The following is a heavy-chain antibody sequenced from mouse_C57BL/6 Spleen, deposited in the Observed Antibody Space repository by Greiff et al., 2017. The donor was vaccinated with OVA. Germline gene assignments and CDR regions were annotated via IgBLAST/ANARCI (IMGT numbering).Heavy chain of an antibody. CDR1: GYTFTSYW. J-gene: IGHJ1*03. D-gene: IGHD1-1*01. CDR3: ASDYYGSSGYFDV. Sequence: VQLQQSGAELVKPGASVKLSCKASGYTFTSYWMHWVKQRPGQGLEWIGMIHPNSGSTNYNEKFKSKATLTVDKSSSTAYMQLSSLTSEDSAVYYCASDYYGSSGYFDVWGTGTTVTVSS. CDR2: IHPNSGST. V-gene: IGHV1-64*01.